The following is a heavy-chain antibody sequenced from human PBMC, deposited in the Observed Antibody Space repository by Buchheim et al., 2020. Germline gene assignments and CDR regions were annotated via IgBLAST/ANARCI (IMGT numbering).Heavy chain of an antibody. D-gene: IGHD3-10*01. CDR1: GFTFSSYW. V-gene: IGHV3-7*01. J-gene: IGHJ6*03. Sequence: EVQLVESGGGLVQPGGSLRLSCAASGFTFSSYWMSWVRQASGKGLEWVANIKQDGSEKYYVDSVKGRFTISRDNAKNSLYLQMNSLRAEDTAVYYCARSGRPRYYYYYYMDVWGKGTT. CDR3: ARSGRPRYYYYYYMDV. CDR2: IKQDGSEK.